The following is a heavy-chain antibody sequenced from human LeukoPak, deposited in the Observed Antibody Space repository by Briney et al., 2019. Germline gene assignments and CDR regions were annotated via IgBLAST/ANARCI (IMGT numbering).Heavy chain of an antibody. CDR1: GFTFDDYT. V-gene: IGHV3-43*01. Sequence: PGGSLRLSCAASGFTFDDYTMHWVRQAPGKGLEWVSLISWDGGSTYYADSVKGRFTISRDNSKNSLYLQMSSLRTEDTALYYCAKDICRYGVCYTNYYYGMDVWGQGTTVTVSS. J-gene: IGHJ6*02. CDR2: ISWDGGST. CDR3: AKDICRYGVCYTNYYYGMDV. D-gene: IGHD2-8*01.